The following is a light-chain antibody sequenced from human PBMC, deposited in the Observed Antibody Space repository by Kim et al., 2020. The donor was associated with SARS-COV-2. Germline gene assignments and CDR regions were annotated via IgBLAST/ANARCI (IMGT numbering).Light chain of an antibody. CDR2: GRN. CDR1: SLRSYY. J-gene: IGLJ2*01. Sequence: SSELTQDPAVSVALGPTVSLTCPVDSLRSYYATWYQQKPKQAPVLVIYGRNSRPSGIPDRFSGSTSGNTASLTRSGAQAEDEADFYCQSRDSGGNVVFGGGTKLTVL. V-gene: IGLV3-19*01. CDR3: QSRDSGGNVV.